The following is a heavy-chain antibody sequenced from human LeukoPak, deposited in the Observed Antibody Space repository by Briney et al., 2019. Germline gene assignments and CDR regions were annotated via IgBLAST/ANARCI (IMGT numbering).Heavy chain of an antibody. V-gene: IGHV4-39*07. Sequence: PSETLSLTCTVSGGSISSSSYYWGWIRQPPGKGLEWIGSIYHSGSTYYNPSLKSRVTISVDTSKNQFSLKLSSVTAADTAGYYCASRQSAAGPLDYWGQGTLVTVSS. J-gene: IGHJ4*02. D-gene: IGHD6-13*01. CDR1: GGSISSSSYY. CDR3: ASRQSAAGPLDY. CDR2: IYHSGST.